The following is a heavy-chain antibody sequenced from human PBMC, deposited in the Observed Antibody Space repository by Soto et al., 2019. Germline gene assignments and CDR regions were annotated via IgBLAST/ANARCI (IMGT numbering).Heavy chain of an antibody. CDR3: ARDKTFGGTIGSAFDS. J-gene: IGHJ4*02. CDR1: GFTFNNYG. D-gene: IGHD3-16*01. V-gene: IGHV3-33*01. CDR2: IWYDASHK. Sequence: QVQVVESGGGVVQPGTSLRLSCAASGFTFNNYGMHWVRQAPGKGLEWVAVIWYDASHKYYADSVKGRFTISRDNSKNTLYLQMSSLRGEDTAVYYCARDKTFGGTIGSAFDSWRQGTLVTVSS.